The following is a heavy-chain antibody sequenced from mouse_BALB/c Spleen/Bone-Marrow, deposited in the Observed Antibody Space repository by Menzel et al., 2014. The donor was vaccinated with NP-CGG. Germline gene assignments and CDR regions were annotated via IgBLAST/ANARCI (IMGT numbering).Heavy chain of an antibody. CDR2: INPSRGYT. D-gene: IGHD5-1*01. V-gene: IGHV1-4*02. Sequence: VKLMESAAELARPGASVRMSCRASGYTFTTYTIHWVKQRPGQGLEWIGYINPSRGYTEYNQKFKDKTTLTADKSSSTAYMQLSSLTSEDSAVYYCAREGTYYAYFDYWGQGTTLTVSS. J-gene: IGHJ2*01. CDR3: AREGTYYAYFDY. CDR1: GYTFTTYT.